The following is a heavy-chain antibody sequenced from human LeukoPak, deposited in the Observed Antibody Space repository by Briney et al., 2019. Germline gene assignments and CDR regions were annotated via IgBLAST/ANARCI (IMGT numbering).Heavy chain of an antibody. Sequence: PSETLSLTCTVSGGSLSSYYWSWLRQPPGKGLEWIGYIYYSGSTNYNPSLKSRVTISVDTSKNQFSLKLSSVTAADTAVYYCAREITMVRGVRAFDYWGQGTLVTVSS. CDR3: AREITMVRGVRAFDY. CDR2: IYYSGST. D-gene: IGHD3-10*01. CDR1: GGSLSSYY. V-gene: IGHV4-59*01. J-gene: IGHJ4*02.